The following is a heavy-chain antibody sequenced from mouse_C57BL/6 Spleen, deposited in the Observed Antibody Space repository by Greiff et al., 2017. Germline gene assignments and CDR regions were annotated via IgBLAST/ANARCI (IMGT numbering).Heavy chain of an antibody. CDR2: IYPGSGNT. CDR3: ARAVVAPGAY. D-gene: IGHD1-1*01. J-gene: IGHJ3*01. V-gene: IGHV1-76*01. CDR1: GYTFTDYY. Sequence: VQLQQPGAELVRPGASVKLSCKASGYTFTDYYINWVKQRPGQGLEWIARIYPGSGNTYYNEKFKGKATLTAEKSSSTAYMQLSSLTSEDSAVYFCARAVVAPGAYWGQGTLVTVSA.